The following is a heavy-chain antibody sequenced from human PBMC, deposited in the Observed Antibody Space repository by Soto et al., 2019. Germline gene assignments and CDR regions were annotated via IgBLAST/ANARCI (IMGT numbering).Heavy chain of an antibody. CDR1: GYSFTSYW. J-gene: IGHJ6*02. D-gene: IGHD3-9*01. V-gene: IGHV5-10-1*01. Sequence: PGESLKISCKGSGYSFTSYWISWVRQMPGKGLEWMGRIDPSDSYTNYSPSFQGHVTISADKSISTAYLQWSSLKASDTAMYYCARHTRRYSDPTAKLYYYYYGMDVWGQGTTVTVSS. CDR3: ARHTRRYSDPTAKLYYYYYGMDV. CDR2: IDPSDSYT.